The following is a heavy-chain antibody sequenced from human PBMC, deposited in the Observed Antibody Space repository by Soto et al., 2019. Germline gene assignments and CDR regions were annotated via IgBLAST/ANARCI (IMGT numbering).Heavy chain of an antibody. CDR1: GYTFTSYG. Sequence: QVQLVQSGAEVKKPGASVKVSCKASGYTFTSYGISWVRQAPGQGLEWMGWISAYNGNTNYAQKLQGRVTMTTDTSTSTAYMELRSLRSDDTAVYYCARDLGVPGSYDYGDYRGDWGQGTLVTVSS. V-gene: IGHV1-18*01. D-gene: IGHD4-17*01. CDR2: ISAYNGNT. J-gene: IGHJ4*02. CDR3: ARDLGVPGSYDYGDYRGD.